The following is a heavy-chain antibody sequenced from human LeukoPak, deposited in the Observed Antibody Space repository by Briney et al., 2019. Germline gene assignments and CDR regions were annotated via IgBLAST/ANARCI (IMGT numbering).Heavy chain of an antibody. D-gene: IGHD4-17*01. J-gene: IGHJ4*02. CDR2: FSGSGSPI. CDR1: GFTFSTYT. Sequence: GGSLRLSCAASGFTFSTYTMNCVRQAPGKGLEWVSYFSGSGSPIYYADSVKDRFTISRDNAKNSLYLQMNSLRDEDTAVYYFAIYGDYGTRPFDYWGQGTRVTVSS. V-gene: IGHV3-48*02. CDR3: AIYGDYGTRPFDY.